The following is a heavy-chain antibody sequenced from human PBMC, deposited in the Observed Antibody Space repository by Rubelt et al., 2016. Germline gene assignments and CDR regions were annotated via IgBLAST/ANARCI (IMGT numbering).Heavy chain of an antibody. D-gene: IGHD2-15*01. V-gene: IGHV4-39*01. Sequence: QLQLQESGPGLVKPSETLSLTCTVSGGSISSSSYYWGWIRQPPGKGLEWIGSIYYSGSNYNNPSLKSRVPISEDTSKKQISLKLNVVTAADTAVYYCARFRFCSGGSCETDNWGQGTLVTVSS. CDR2: IYYSGSN. J-gene: IGHJ4*02. CDR1: GGSISSSSYY. CDR3: ARFRFCSGGSCETDN.